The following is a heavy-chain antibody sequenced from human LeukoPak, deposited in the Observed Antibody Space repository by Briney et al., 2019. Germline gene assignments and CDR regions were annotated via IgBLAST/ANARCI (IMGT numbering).Heavy chain of an antibody. CDR3: ARAVEPNSGSYMYYFDY. J-gene: IGHJ4*02. CDR1: GGSISSYY. V-gene: IGHV4-59*01. Sequence: SETLSLTCTVSGGSISSYYWSWIRQPPGKGLEGIGYFYYSGSTNYNPSLKSRITISVDTSKNQFSLKLSSVPAADTAVYYCARAVEPNSGSYMYYFDYWGQGTLVTVSS. D-gene: IGHD1-26*01. CDR2: FYYSGST.